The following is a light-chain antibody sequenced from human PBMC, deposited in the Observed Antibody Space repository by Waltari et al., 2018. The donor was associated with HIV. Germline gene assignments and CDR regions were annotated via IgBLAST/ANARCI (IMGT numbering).Light chain of an antibody. J-gene: IGKJ2*01. CDR1: QRVSGSF. V-gene: IGKV3-20*01. CDR3: HQYGNSPLT. Sequence: DTVLTQSPGTLSLSPGERTTLSCRASQRVSGSFLAWYQQKPGQAPRLLMYGASSRGTGIPERFSGSGSGTDFTLTISRLEPEDFAVYFCHQYGNSPLTFGQGTKLEIK. CDR2: GAS.